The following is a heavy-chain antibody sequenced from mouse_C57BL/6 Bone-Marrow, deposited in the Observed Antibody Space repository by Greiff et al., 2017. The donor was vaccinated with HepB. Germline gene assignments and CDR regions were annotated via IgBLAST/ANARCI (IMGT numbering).Heavy chain of an antibody. J-gene: IGHJ2*01. CDR3: TSRQLRPFDY. CDR2: IDPETGGT. CDR1: GYTFTDYE. V-gene: IGHV1-15*01. D-gene: IGHD3-2*02. Sequence: QVQLQQSGAELVRPGASVTLSCKASGYTFTDYEMHWVKQTPVHGLEWIGAIDPETGGTAYNQKFKGKAILTADKSSSTAYMELRSLTSEDSAVDYCTSRQLRPFDYWGQGTTLTVSS.